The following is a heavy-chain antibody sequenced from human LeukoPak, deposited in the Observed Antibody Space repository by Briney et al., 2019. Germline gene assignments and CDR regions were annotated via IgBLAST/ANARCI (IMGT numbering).Heavy chain of an antibody. CDR1: GYTFTGHY. Sequence: ASVKVSCKASGYTFTGHYLHWVRQAPGQGLEWMGWINPYSGGTHYALILQGRVTMTRDTSASTAYMELSRLRSDDTAVYYCARVVPAADDYYYMDVWGKGTTVTISS. J-gene: IGHJ6*03. CDR2: INPYSGGT. D-gene: IGHD2-2*01. CDR3: ARVVPAADDYYYMDV. V-gene: IGHV1-2*02.